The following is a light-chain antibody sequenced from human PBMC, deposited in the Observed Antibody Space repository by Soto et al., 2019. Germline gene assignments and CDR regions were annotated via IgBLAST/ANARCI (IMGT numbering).Light chain of an antibody. Sequence: EIVMTQSPATLSVSPGERVTLSCRASQSVSSKLAWYQQKPGQAPRLLIYGASTRATGIPARFSGSGSGTEFSLTISSLQSEDFAVYFCQQYNTWPRAFGQGTKVEIK. CDR1: QSVSSK. J-gene: IGKJ1*01. V-gene: IGKV3D-15*01. CDR3: QQYNTWPRA. CDR2: GAS.